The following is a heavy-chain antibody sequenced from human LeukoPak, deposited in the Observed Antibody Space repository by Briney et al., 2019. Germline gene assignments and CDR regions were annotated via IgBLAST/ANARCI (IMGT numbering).Heavy chain of an antibody. D-gene: IGHD3-22*01. V-gene: IGHV1-2*02. CDR3: ARGGYYYRYNWFDP. CDR1: GYTFTGYY. Sequence: ASVKVSCKASGYTFTGYYMHWVRQAPGQGLEWMGWINPNSGGTNYAQKFQGRVTMTRDTSISTAYMELSRLRSDDTAVYDCARGGYYYRYNWFDPWGQGTLVTVSS. CDR2: INPNSGGT. J-gene: IGHJ5*02.